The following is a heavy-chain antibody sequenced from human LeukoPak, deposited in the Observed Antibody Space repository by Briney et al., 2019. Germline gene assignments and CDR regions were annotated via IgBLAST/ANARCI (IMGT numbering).Heavy chain of an antibody. V-gene: IGHV3-23*01. CDR1: GFSFSTYA. Sequence: GASLRLSCAASGFSFSTYAMSWVRQAPGKGLEGVSAISGRGDRTYYADSVKGRLTISRDNYKNTLYLQMNSLRAEDTAVYYCGKEMYSSGYFDYWGQGTLVTVSS. J-gene: IGHJ4*02. CDR3: GKEMYSSGYFDY. D-gene: IGHD6-19*01. CDR2: ISGRGDRT.